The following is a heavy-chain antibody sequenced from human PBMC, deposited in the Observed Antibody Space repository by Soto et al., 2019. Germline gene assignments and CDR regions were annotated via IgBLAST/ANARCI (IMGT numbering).Heavy chain of an antibody. CDR2: INGGNGNT. V-gene: IGHV1-3*01. CDR1: GNTVPNYA. CDR3: ARGSRHYYYDSSGYYPGTHFDY. J-gene: IGHJ4*02. D-gene: IGHD3-22*01. Sequence: GASVKVSCKASGNTVPNYAIHWVRQAPGQRLEWMGWINGGNGNTYYSEHFQGRVTMTRDTSKSTAFMELSSLTSEDTAVYYCARGSRHYYYDSSGYYPGTHFDYWGQGTLVTVSS.